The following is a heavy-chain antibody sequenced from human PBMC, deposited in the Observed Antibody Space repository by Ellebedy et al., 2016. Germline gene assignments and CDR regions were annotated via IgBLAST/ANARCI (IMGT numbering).Heavy chain of an antibody. J-gene: IGHJ6*02. D-gene: IGHD2-15*01. Sequence: LSLTCAASVFTFTNHAMNWVRQAPGKGLAWVSAISGSGGGTYYADSVKGRFTISRDNSKNTLSLQMNSLRGDDTAVYYCAKDLGTMVVVVAAAEYGMDVWGQGTTVTVSS. CDR1: VFTFTNHA. CDR3: AKDLGTMVVVVAAAEYGMDV. CDR2: ISGSGGGT. V-gene: IGHV3-23*01.